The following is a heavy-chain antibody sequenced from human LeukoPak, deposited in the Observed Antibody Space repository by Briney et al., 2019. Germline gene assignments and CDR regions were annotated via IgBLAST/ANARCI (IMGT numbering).Heavy chain of an antibody. CDR2: IIPIFGAA. V-gene: IGHV1-69*13. D-gene: IGHD3-10*01. CDR3: ARDSDVSGGGHHYYMAV. Sequence: GASVKVSCKASGGTFSNYAISWVRQAPGQGLEWMGGIIPIFGAANYAQKFQGRVTITADESTSTAYMELSSLRSEDTAVYYCARDSDVSGGGHHYYMAVWGKGTTVTVSS. J-gene: IGHJ6*03. CDR1: GGTFSNYA.